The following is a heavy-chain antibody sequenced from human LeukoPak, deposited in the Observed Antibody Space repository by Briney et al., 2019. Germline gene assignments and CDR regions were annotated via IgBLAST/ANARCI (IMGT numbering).Heavy chain of an antibody. CDR2: MNPNSGNT. Sequence: ASVKVSCKASGYTFTSYDINWVRQATGQGLEWMGWMNPNSGNTGYAQKFQGRVTITRNTSISTAYMELSSLRSEDTAVYYCARRGRAVRGFDPWGQGTLVTVSS. J-gene: IGHJ5*02. CDR1: GYTFTSYD. D-gene: IGHD3-10*01. V-gene: IGHV1-8*03. CDR3: ARRGRAVRGFDP.